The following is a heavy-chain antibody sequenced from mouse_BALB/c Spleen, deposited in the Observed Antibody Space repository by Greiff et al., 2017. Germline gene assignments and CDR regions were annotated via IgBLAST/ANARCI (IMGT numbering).Heavy chain of an antibody. Sequence: QVQLQQPGAELVRPGASVKLSCKASGYTFTSYWINWVKQRPGQGLEWIGNIYPSDSYTNYNQKFKDKATLTVDKSSSTAYMQLSSPTSEDSAVYYCTRGGITTGNWYFDVWGAGTTVTVSA. V-gene: IGHV1-69*02. CDR1: GYTFTSYW. CDR3: TRGGITTGNWYFDV. CDR2: IYPSDSYT. D-gene: IGHD1-1*01. J-gene: IGHJ1*01.